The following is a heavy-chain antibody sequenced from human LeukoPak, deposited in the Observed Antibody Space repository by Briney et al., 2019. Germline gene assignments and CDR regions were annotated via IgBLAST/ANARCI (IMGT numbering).Heavy chain of an antibody. CDR1: GGSFSGYY. V-gene: IGHV4-34*01. CDR3: ARAVGYSQFSYYFDY. D-gene: IGHD2-2*02. CDR2: INHSGST. Sequence: SETLSLTCAVYGGSFSGYYWSWIRQPPGKGLEWIGEINHSGSTNYNPSLKSRVTISVDTSKNQFSLKLSSVTAEDTAVYYCARAVGYSQFSYYFDYWGQGTLVTVSS. J-gene: IGHJ4*02.